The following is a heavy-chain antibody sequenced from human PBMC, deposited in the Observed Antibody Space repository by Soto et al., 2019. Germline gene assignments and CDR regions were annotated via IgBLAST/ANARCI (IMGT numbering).Heavy chain of an antibody. Sequence: PGESLKISCAASGFTFSSYAMSWVRQAPGKGLEWVSAISGSGGSTYYADSVKGRFTISRDNSKNTLYLQMNSLRAEDTAIYYCAKKVYSSGYYYDYWGQGTLVTVSS. CDR3: AKKVYSSGYYYDY. V-gene: IGHV3-23*01. CDR2: ISGSGGST. J-gene: IGHJ4*02. CDR1: GFTFSSYA. D-gene: IGHD3-22*01.